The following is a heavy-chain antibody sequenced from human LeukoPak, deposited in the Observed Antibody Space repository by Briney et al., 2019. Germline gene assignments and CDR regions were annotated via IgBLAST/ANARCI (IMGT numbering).Heavy chain of an antibody. CDR1: GFTFSSYA. CDR3: AKYLKGAMVSNWFDP. J-gene: IGHJ5*02. D-gene: IGHD5-18*01. Sequence: GGSLRLSCAASGFTFSSYAMSWVRQAPGKGLEWVSAISGSGGSTYYADSVKGRFTISRDNSKNTLYPQMNSLRAEDTAVYYCAKYLKGAMVSNWFDPWGQGTLVTVSS. CDR2: ISGSGGST. V-gene: IGHV3-23*01.